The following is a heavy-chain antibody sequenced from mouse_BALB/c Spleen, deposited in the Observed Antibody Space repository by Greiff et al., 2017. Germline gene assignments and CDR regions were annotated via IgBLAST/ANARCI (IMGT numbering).Heavy chain of an antibody. CDR3: ARSLFTTVVVDY. V-gene: IGHV3-8*02. Sequence: EVKVEESGPSLVKPSQTLSLTCSVTGDSITSGYWNWIRKFPGNKLEYMGYISYSGSTYYNPSLKSRISITRDTSKNQYYLQLNSVTTEDTATYYCARSLFTTVVVDYWGQGTTLTVSS. J-gene: IGHJ2*01. D-gene: IGHD1-1*01. CDR1: GDSITSGY. CDR2: ISYSGST.